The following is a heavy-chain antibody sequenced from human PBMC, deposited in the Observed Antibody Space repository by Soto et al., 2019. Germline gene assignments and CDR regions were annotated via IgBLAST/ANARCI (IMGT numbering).Heavy chain of an antibody. CDR3: ARDGVGDTVFFGYFDY. D-gene: IGHD1-26*01. CDR1: GVILSGYG. Sequence: QVQLVESGGGVVQPGRSLRLSCVVPGVILSGYGMHWVRQAPGKGLEWVAVIRFDGSNIYYADSVKGRFTISRDNSKNTLYLQMNSLRAEDTAVYYCARDGVGDTVFFGYFDYWGQGALVTVSS. CDR2: IRFDGSNI. J-gene: IGHJ4*02. V-gene: IGHV3-33*01.